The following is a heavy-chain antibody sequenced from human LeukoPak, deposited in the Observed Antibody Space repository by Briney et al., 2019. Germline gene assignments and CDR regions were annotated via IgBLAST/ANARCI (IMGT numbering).Heavy chain of an antibody. CDR1: GGTFSSYA. CDR2: IIPILGIA. D-gene: IGHD6-6*01. V-gene: IGHV1-69*04. CDR3: ARHTRPGYGMDV. Sequence: SVKVSCKASGGTFSSYAISWVRQAPGQGLEWMGRIIPILGIANYAQKFQGRVTITADKSTSTAYMELSSLRSEDTAVYYCARHTRPGYGMDVWGQGTLVTVSS. J-gene: IGHJ6*02.